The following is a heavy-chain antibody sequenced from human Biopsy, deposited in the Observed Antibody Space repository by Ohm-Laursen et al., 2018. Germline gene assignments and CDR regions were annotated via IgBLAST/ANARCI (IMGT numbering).Heavy chain of an antibody. Sequence: SLRLSCTASGFIFKSYGMHWVRQAPGKGLEWVALIWYDGSDQYYADSVKGRFTISRDNSKNTVYLQMNRLRAEDTAVYYCARDRREHYQFDSWGQGTRVTVSS. V-gene: IGHV3-33*01. CDR3: ARDRREHYQFDS. D-gene: IGHD1-26*01. CDR2: IWYDGSDQ. CDR1: GFIFKSYG. J-gene: IGHJ5*01.